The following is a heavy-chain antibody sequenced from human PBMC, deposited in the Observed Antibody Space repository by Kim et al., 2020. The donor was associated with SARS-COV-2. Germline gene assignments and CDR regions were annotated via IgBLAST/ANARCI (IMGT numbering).Heavy chain of an antibody. CDR2: ISAGNGNT. V-gene: IGHV1-3*01. D-gene: IGHD1-26*01. CDR1: GYTFTTYA. CDR3: VNRRAGATDY. Sequence: ASVKVSCKASGYTFTTYAMHWVRQAPGQRPEWTGWISAGNGNTKCSQKFQGRLTITRDTSATTAYMELSSLRSEDTAVYYCVNRRAGATDYWGQGTLVTVYS. J-gene: IGHJ4*02.